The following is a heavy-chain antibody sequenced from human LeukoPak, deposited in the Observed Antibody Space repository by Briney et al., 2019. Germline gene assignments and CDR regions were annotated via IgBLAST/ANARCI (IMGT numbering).Heavy chain of an antibody. CDR1: GGSVSSGSYY. V-gene: IGHV4-39*07. CDR2: INHSGST. Sequence: SETLSLTCTVSGGSVSSGSYYWSWIRQPPGKGLEWIGEINHSGSTNYNPSLKSRVTISVDTSKNQFSLKLSSVTAADTAVYYCARGTWSTEDYWGQGTLVTVSS. J-gene: IGHJ4*02. CDR3: ARGTWSTEDY. D-gene: IGHD5/OR15-5a*01.